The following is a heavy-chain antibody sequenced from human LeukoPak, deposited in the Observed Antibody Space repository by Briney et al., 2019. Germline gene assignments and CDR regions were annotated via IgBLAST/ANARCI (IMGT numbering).Heavy chain of an antibody. V-gene: IGHV3-64D*06. CDR2: LRSIGGTT. CDR3: VKVKGPYDILTGYFDH. Sequence: RAGGSLRLSCAASGFTFSSYAMHWVRQAPGKGLQYVSALRSIGGTTSTADSVKGRFTISRDNSKNTLYLQLSSLRAEDTAVYFCVKVKGPYDILTGYFDHWGQGTLVTVSS. CDR1: GFTFSSYA. D-gene: IGHD3-9*01. J-gene: IGHJ4*02.